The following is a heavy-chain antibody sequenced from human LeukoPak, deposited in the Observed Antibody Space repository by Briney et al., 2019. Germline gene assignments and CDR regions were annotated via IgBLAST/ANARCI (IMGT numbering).Heavy chain of an antibody. CDR2: IYYSGST. V-gene: IGHV4-61*08. D-gene: IGHD6-19*01. Sequence: PSETLSLTCTVSRGSISSNGYYWGWIRQPPGKGLEWIGYIYYSGSTNYSPSLKSRVTISIDTSKNQFSLKLSSVTAADTAVYYCARDSGSGTYYWGQGTLVTVSS. J-gene: IGHJ4*02. CDR3: ARDSGSGTYY. CDR1: RGSISSNGYY.